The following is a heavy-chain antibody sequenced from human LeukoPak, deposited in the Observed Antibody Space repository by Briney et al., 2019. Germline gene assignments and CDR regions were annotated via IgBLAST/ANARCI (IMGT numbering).Heavy chain of an antibody. CDR1: GFTFSNYA. V-gene: IGHV3-30*04. Sequence: PGGSLRLSCAASGFTFSNYAVHWVRQAPGKGLEWVAVISYDGSNKYYADSVKGRFTISRDNSKNTLYLQMNSLRAEDTAVYYCAKDPGGSSGYPDAFDIWGQGTMVTVSS. J-gene: IGHJ3*02. CDR3: AKDPGGSSGYPDAFDI. CDR2: ISYDGSNK. D-gene: IGHD3-22*01.